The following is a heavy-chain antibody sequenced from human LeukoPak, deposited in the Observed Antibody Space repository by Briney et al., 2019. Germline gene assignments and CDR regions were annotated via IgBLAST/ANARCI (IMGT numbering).Heavy chain of an antibody. D-gene: IGHD3-22*01. J-gene: IGHJ4*02. Sequence: GGSLRLSCAASGFTFSSYAMSWVRQAPGKGLEWVSAISGSGGSTYYADSVKGRFTISRDNSKNTLYLQMNSLRAEDTAVYYCARNLGTYYYDSSGYCLRGELEYWGQGTLVTVSS. V-gene: IGHV3-23*01. CDR2: ISGSGGST. CDR3: ARNLGTYYYDSSGYCLRGELEY. CDR1: GFTFSSYA.